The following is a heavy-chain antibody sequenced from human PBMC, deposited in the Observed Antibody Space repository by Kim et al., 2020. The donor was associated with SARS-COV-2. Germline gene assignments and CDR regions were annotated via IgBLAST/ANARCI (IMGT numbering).Heavy chain of an antibody. CDR2: ISYDGSHK. Sequence: GGSLRLSCAASGFTFNTYGMHWVRQAPGKGLEWVAVISYDGSHKYYVDSVRGRFTISRDNPKNTLYLQMNSLRIEDTAVYYCARSFSGSYFGYDYWGQGSPVTVSS. CDR1: GFTFNTYG. D-gene: IGHD1-26*01. V-gene: IGHV3-30*03. CDR3: ARSFSGSYFGYDY. J-gene: IGHJ4*02.